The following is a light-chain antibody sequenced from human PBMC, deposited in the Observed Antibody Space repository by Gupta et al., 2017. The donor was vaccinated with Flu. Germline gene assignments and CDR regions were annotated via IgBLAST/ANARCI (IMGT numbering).Light chain of an antibody. V-gene: IGKV1-39*01. J-gene: IGKJ1*01. CDR2: AAS. CDR1: KAFSGY. Sequence: DIQMTQSPSSLSASVGDRVTIICRASKAFSGYLNWYQQITGKAPNLLIYAASSLQGGVPSRFAGSGSVSDFTLTISSLQPADFATYSFQPSYSTPLSFGQGTKVEIK. CDR3: QPSYSTPLS.